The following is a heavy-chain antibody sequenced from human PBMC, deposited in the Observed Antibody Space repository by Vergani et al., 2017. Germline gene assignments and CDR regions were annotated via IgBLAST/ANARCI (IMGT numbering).Heavy chain of an antibody. J-gene: IGHJ4*02. CDR1: GGTFSSYA. CDR2: IIPIFGTA. CDR3: ARTIFIAAAVDGYFDY. D-gene: IGHD6-13*01. V-gene: IGHV1-69*06. Sequence: QVQLVRSGAEVKKPGSSVKVSCKASGGTFSSYAISWVRQAPGQGLEWMGGIIPIFGTANYAQKFQGRVTITADKSTSTAYMELSSLRSEDTAVYYCARTIFIAAAVDGYFDYWGQGTLVTVSS.